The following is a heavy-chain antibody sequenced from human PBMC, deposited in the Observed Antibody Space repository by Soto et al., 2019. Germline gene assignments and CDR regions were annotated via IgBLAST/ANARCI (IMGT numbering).Heavy chain of an antibody. D-gene: IGHD3-3*01. Sequence: RLSCAASGFTFSSYAMSWVRQAPGKGLEWVSAISGSGGSTYYADSVKGRFTISRDNSKNTLYLQMNSLRAEDTAVYYCAKDSNFWSGYYVAYWGQGTLVTVSS. CDR3: AKDSNFWSGYYVAY. CDR2: ISGSGGST. V-gene: IGHV3-23*01. CDR1: GFTFSSYA. J-gene: IGHJ4*02.